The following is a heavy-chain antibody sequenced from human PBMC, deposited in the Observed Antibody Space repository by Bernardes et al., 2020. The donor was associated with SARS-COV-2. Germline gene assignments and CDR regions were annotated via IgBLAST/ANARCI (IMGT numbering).Heavy chain of an antibody. CDR2: ISSSGSTI. V-gene: IGHV3-11*01. J-gene: IGHJ6*02. CDR3: HLLLEWLPGGDGYYYYGMDV. CDR1: GFTFSDYY. Sequence: GGSLRLSCAASGFTFSDYYMSWIRQAPGKGLEWVSYISSSGSTIYYADSVKGRFTISRDNAKNSLYLQMNSLRAEDTAVYYCHLLLEWLPGGDGYYYYGMDVWGQGTTVTVSS. D-gene: IGHD3-3*01.